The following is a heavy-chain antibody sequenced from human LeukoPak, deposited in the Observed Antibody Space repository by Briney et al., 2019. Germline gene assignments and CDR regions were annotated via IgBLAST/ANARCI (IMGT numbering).Heavy chain of an antibody. CDR2: TYYRSKWYN. V-gene: IGHV6-1*01. CDR1: GDSVSSNSAA. D-gene: IGHD3-9*01. J-gene: IGHJ5*02. CDR3: AREAVYYDILTGYRRGSVDP. Sequence: SQTLSLTCAISGDSVSSNSAAWNWIRQSPSRGLEWLGRTYYRSKWYNDYAVSVKSRITINPDTSKKQFSLQLNSVTPEDTAVYYCAREAVYYDILTGYRRGSVDPWGQGTLVTVSS.